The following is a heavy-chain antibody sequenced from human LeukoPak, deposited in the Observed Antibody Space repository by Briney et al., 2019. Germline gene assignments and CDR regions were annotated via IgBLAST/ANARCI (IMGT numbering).Heavy chain of an antibody. CDR2: IYYSGST. Sequence: SETLSLTCTVSGGSISSSSYYWGWIRQPPGKGLEWIGSIYYSGSTYYKPSLKSRVTISVDTSKNQFSLKLSSVTAADTAVYYCARTGYGGVTNDYWGQGTLVTVSS. CDR1: GGSISSSSYY. J-gene: IGHJ4*02. CDR3: ARTGYGGVTNDY. D-gene: IGHD4-17*01. V-gene: IGHV4-39*01.